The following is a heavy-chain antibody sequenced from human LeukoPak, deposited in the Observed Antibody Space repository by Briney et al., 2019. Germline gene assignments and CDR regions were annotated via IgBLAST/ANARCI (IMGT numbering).Heavy chain of an antibody. D-gene: IGHD3-10*01. CDR3: AGMYGSGSYGGYFDY. J-gene: IGHJ4*02. CDR2: IYYSGST. V-gene: IGHV4-39*07. CDR1: GGSISSSSYY. Sequence: PSETLSLTCTVSGGSISSSSYYWGWIRQPPGKGLEWIGSIYYSGSTYYNPSLKSRVTISVDTSKNQFSLKLSSVTAADTAVYYCAGMYGSGSYGGYFDYWGQGTLVTVSS.